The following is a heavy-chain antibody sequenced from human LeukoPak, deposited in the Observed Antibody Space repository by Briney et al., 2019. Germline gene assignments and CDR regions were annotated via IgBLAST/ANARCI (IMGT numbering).Heavy chain of an antibody. J-gene: IGHJ4*02. D-gene: IGHD3-9*01. V-gene: IGHV1-18*01. CDR2: ISAYNGNT. CDR3: ARDKTVGYDILIGYIPFDY. Sequence: GASVKVSCKASGYTFTSYGISWVRQAPGQGLEWMGWISAYNGNTNYAQKLQGRVTMTTDTSTSTAYMELRSLRSDDTAVYYCARDKTVGYDILIGYIPFDYWGQGTLVTVSS. CDR1: GYTFTSYG.